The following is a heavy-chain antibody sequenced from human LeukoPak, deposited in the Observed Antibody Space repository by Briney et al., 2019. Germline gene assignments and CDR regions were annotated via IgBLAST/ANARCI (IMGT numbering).Heavy chain of an antibody. J-gene: IGHJ5*02. D-gene: IGHD1-26*01. CDR2: IYHSGST. CDR3: ARAVELPDWFDP. CDR1: GGSISSGGYY. Sequence: TLSLTCTVSGGSISSGGYYWSWIRQPPGKGLEWIGYIYHSGSTYYNPSLKSRVTISVDTSKNQFSLKLSPVTAADTAVYYCARAVELPDWFDPWGQGTLVTVSS. V-gene: IGHV4-30-2*01.